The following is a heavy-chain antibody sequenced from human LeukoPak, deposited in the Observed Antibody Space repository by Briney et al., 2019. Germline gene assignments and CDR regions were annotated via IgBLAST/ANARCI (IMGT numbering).Heavy chain of an antibody. CDR1: GGSISSSNW. D-gene: IGHD6-19*01. CDR3: ARGTGSSGWPNYFDY. Sequence: PSETLSLTCAVSGGSISSSNWWSWVRQPPGKGLEWIGEIYHSGSTNYNPSLKSRVTISVDKSKNQFSLKLSSVTAADTAVSYCARGTGSSGWPNYFDYWGQGTLVTVSS. CDR2: IYHSGST. V-gene: IGHV4-4*02. J-gene: IGHJ4*02.